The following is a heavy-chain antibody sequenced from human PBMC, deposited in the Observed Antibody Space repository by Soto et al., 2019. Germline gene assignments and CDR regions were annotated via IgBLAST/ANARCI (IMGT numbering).Heavy chain of an antibody. D-gene: IGHD1-26*01. CDR1: GGSISSSSYY. J-gene: IGHJ5*02. CDR2: IYYSGST. V-gene: IGHV4-39*01. Sequence: SETLSLTCTVSGGSISSSSYYWGWIRQPPGKGLEWIGSIYYSGSTYYNPSLKSRVTISVDTSKNQFSLKLSSVTAADTAVYYCARVSPRSGYSGSGRQTTVFTGIDPWGQGTLVTVSS. CDR3: ARVSPRSGYSGSGRQTTVFTGIDP.